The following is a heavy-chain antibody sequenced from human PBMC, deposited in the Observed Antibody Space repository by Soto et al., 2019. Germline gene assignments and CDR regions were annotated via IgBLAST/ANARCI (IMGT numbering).Heavy chain of an antibody. Sequence: GGSLRLSCAASGFPFSTYSMSWVRQAPGKGLEWVSYISASTLTIFYADSVKGRFTISRDTAQNSLYLQMNSLRDEDTAVYYCARAPQLVAPAATGFDSWGQGTLVTVSS. D-gene: IGHD2-2*01. J-gene: IGHJ4*02. CDR2: ISASTLTI. CDR3: ARAPQLVAPAATGFDS. V-gene: IGHV3-48*02. CDR1: GFPFSTYS.